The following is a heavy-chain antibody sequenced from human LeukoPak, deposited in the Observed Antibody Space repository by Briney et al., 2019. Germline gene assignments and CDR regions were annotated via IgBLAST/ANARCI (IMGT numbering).Heavy chain of an antibody. Sequence: SETLSLTCAVYGGSFSGYYWSWIRQPPGKGLEWIGEINHSGSTNYNPSLKSRVTISVDTSKNQFSLKLSSVTAADTAVYYCARRRITMVRGLNWFDPWGQGTLVTVSS. CDR2: INHSGST. CDR3: ARRRITMVRGLNWFDP. CDR1: GGSFSGYY. D-gene: IGHD3-10*01. V-gene: IGHV4-34*01. J-gene: IGHJ5*02.